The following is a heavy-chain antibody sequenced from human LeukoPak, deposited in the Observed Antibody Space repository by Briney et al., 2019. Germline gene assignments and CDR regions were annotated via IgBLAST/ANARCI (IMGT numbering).Heavy chain of an antibody. CDR2: ISGGGGST. J-gene: IGHJ4*02. D-gene: IGHD1-26*01. CDR3: AKGGKWDVTPFDY. Sequence: PGGSLRLSCAASGLTFSSHWMHWVRQAPGKGLVWVSTISGGGGSTYYADSVKGRFTISRDNSKNTLYLQVNSLRAEDTAVYYCAKGGKWDVTPFDYWGQGTLVTVSS. CDR1: GLTFSSHW. V-gene: IGHV3-23*01.